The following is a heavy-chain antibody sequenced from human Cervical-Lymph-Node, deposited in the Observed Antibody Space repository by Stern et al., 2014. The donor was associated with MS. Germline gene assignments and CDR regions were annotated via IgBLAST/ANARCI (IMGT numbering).Heavy chain of an antibody. CDR1: GFTFSTST. D-gene: IGHD5-18*01. CDR3: ARGVGYSYGWTNAFDI. V-gene: IGHV3-30-3*01. CDR2: ISYDGSNK. Sequence: QVQLVESGGGVVQPGKSLRLSCAASGFTFSTSTMHWLRHAPGQGLEWVAAISYDGSNKHYADSVKGRFTISRDNSKNTLSLQMSSLRPDDTAVHFCARGVGYSYGWTNAFDIWGPGTMVIVSS. J-gene: IGHJ3*02.